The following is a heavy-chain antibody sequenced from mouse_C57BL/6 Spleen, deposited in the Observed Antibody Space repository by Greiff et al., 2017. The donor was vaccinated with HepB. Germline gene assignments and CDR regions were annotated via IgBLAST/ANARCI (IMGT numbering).Heavy chain of an antibody. CDR3: AEDRRESYYGSYVWYFDV. Sequence: EVKLLESEGGLVQPGGSMKLSCTASGFTFSDYYMAWVRQVPEKGLEWVANINYDSSSTYYLDSLKSRVIISSDNATNILYLQMSSLKSEDTATYYGAEDRRESYYGSYVWYFDVWGTGTTVTVSS. CDR2: INYDSSST. D-gene: IGHD2-1*01. J-gene: IGHJ1*03. V-gene: IGHV5-16*01. CDR1: GFTFSDYY.